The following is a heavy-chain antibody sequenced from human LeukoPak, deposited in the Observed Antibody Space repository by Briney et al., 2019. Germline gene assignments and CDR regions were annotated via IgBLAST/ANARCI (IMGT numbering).Heavy chain of an antibody. D-gene: IGHD5-12*01. CDR2: IKEDGSEK. CDR1: GFTFSIYW. V-gene: IGHV3-7*01. Sequence: GGSLRLSCAASGFTFSIYWMTWVRQAPGKGLEWVANIKEDGSEKYYVDSVKGRFTISRDNAKNSLYLQMNSLRAEDTAVYYCAREMGGYPFDYWGQGTLVTVSS. CDR3: AREMGGYPFDY. J-gene: IGHJ4*02.